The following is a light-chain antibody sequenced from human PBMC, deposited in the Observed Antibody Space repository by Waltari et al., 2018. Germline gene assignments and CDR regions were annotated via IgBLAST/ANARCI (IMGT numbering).Light chain of an antibody. J-gene: IGKJ4*01. V-gene: IGKV3-11*01. CDR3: QQRSNWPPGLT. CDR1: QSVTSY. Sequence: IVLTQSPATLSLSPGERATLSCRARQSVTSYLAWYQQKPGQAPRLLIYDASNRATGIPARFSGSGSGTDFTLTISSLEPEDFAVYYCQQRSNWPPGLTFGGGTKVEIK. CDR2: DAS.